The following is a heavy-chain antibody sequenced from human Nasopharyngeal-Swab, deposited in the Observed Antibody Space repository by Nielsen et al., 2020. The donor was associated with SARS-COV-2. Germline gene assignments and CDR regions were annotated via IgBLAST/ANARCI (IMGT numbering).Heavy chain of an antibody. V-gene: IGHV3-11*01. CDR2: ISSSDSIR. D-gene: IGHD6-19*01. CDR3: ARAGAVAGTSRSRYYYGMDV. Sequence: RQAPGKGLEWVSDISSSDSIRYYADSVKGRFTISRDNAKNSLYLQMNSLRAEDTAVYYCARAGAVAGTSRSRYYYGMDVWGQGTTVTVPS. J-gene: IGHJ6*02.